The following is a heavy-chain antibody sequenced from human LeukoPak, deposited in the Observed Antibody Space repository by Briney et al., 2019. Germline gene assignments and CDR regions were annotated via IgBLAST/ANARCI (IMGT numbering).Heavy chain of an antibody. J-gene: IGHJ4*02. D-gene: IGHD2-2*01. CDR2: TGSTGVST. CDR3: AKDPGVVPAHYFDY. V-gene: IGHV3-23*01. Sequence: GSLRLSCAASGFTITNYGMNWVRQAPGKGLEWVSGTGSTGVSTFYADSVKGRFTVSRDNSKNTLSLQMNSLRVEDTAVYYCAKDPGVVPAHYFDYWGQGTLVTVSS. CDR1: GFTITNYG.